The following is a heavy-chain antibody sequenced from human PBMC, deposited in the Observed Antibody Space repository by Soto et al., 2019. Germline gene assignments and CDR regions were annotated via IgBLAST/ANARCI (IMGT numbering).Heavy chain of an antibody. D-gene: IGHD4-17*01. CDR1: GFTFSSYG. CDR3: AKDNYGDYDYYYYYGMDV. J-gene: IGHJ6*02. CDR2: ISYDGSNK. Sequence: QVQLVESGGGVVQPGRSLRLSCAASGFTFSSYGMHWVRQAPGKGLEWVAVISYDGSNKYYADSVKGRFTISRDNSKNTLYLQMNSLRDEDTAVYYCAKDNYGDYDYYYYYGMDVWGQGTTVTVSS. V-gene: IGHV3-30*18.